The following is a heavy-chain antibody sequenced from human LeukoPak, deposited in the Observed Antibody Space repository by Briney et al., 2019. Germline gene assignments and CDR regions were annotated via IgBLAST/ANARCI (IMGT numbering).Heavy chain of an antibody. Sequence: GESLKIPCKGSGYSFTSYWIGWVRQMPGKGLEWMGIIYPGDSDTRYSPSFQGQVTISADKSISTAYLQWSSLKASDTAMYYCARPPYSGSYLHAFDIWGQGTMVTVSS. V-gene: IGHV5-51*01. D-gene: IGHD1-26*01. CDR2: IYPGDSDT. J-gene: IGHJ3*02. CDR3: ARPPYSGSYLHAFDI. CDR1: GYSFTSYW.